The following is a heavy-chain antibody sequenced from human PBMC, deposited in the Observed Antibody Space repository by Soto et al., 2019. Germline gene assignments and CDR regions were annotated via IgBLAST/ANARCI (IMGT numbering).Heavy chain of an antibody. J-gene: IGHJ4*02. CDR3: AKFYDSSGFYVPFDY. CDR1: GFTFSNYA. D-gene: IGHD3-22*01. V-gene: IGHV3-23*01. Sequence: GGSLRLSCAASGFTFSNYAMSWVRQAPGKGLEWVSAISGSGDSTYYADSVKGRFTISRDNSKNTLYLQMNSLRAEDTAVYYCAKFYDSSGFYVPFDYWGQGTLVTVSS. CDR2: ISGSGDST.